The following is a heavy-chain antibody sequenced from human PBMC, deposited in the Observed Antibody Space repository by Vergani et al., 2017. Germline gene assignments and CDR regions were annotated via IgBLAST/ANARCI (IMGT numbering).Heavy chain of an antibody. CDR3: ARLALEPHGWFDP. J-gene: IGHJ5*02. D-gene: IGHD5-12*01. V-gene: IGHV5-51*03. CDR2: IYPGDSDI. CDR1: GYSFTSYW. Sequence: EVQLVQSGAEVKKPGESLKISCKGFGYSFTSYWIGWVRQMPGKGLVWMGIIYPGDSDIRYSPSFQSQVTISADTSISTAYLQWSSLKASDTAIYYCARLALEPHGWFDPWGQGTLVTVSS.